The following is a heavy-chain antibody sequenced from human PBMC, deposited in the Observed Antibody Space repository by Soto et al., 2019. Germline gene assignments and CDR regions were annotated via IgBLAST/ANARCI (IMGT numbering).Heavy chain of an antibody. V-gene: IGHV1-46*01. D-gene: IGHD3-3*01. CDR3: ARDYDFWSGYKTQYNWFDP. CDR2: IIPSGGST. Sequence: GASVKVSCKASGGTFSSYTISWVRQAPGQGLEWMGIIIPSGGSTSYAQKFQGRVTMTRDTSTSTVYMELSSLRSEDTAVYYCARDYDFWSGYKTQYNWFDPWGQGTLVTVSS. CDR1: GGTFSSYT. J-gene: IGHJ5*02.